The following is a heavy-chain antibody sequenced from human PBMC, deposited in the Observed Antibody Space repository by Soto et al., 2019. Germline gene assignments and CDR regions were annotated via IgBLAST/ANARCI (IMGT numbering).Heavy chain of an antibody. CDR3: AKDLGLGLPLGVGTAMVFSHYGMDV. J-gene: IGHJ6*02. CDR1: GFTFSSYA. Sequence: GGSLRLSCAASGFTFSSYAMSWVRQAPGKGLEWVSAISGSGGSTYYADSVKGRFTISRDNSKNTLYLQMNSLRAEDTAVYYCAKDLGLGLPLGVGTAMVFSHYGMDVWGQGTTVTVSS. V-gene: IGHV3-23*01. D-gene: IGHD5-18*01. CDR2: ISGSGGST.